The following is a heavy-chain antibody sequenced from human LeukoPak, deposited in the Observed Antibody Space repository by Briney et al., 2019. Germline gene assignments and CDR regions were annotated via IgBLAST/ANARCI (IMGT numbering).Heavy chain of an antibody. CDR1: GFSFSSYA. D-gene: IGHD5-24*01. CDR3: AKSGYNRFDY. CDR2: FSGSGGST. J-gene: IGHJ4*02. Sequence: PGGSLRLSCAASGFSFSSYAMSWVRQAPGKGLEWASSFSGSGGSTYYADSVKGRFTISRDNSKNTLYLQMISLRAEDTAVYYCAKSGYNRFDYWGQGTLVTVSS. V-gene: IGHV3-23*01.